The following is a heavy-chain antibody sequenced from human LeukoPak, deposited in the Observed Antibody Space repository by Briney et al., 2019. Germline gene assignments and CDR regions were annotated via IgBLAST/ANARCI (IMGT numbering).Heavy chain of an antibody. V-gene: IGHV1-69*04. CDR1: GGTFSSYA. J-gene: IGHJ4*02. Sequence: EASVKVSCKASGGTFSSYAISWVRQAPGQGLEWMGRIIPILGIANYAQKLQGRVTMTTDTSTSTAYMELRSLRSDDTAVYYCARADDLIAAAEFDYWGQGTLVTVSS. CDR2: IIPILGIA. CDR3: ARADDLIAAAEFDY. D-gene: IGHD6-13*01.